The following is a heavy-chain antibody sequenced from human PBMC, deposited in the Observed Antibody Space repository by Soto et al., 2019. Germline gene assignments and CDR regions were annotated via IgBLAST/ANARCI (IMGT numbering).Heavy chain of an antibody. CDR3: ARYRSLDP. D-gene: IGHD3-16*02. CDR2: IKEDGSEK. V-gene: IGHV3-7*03. Sequence: EVQLVESGGGLVQPGGSLRLSCADSGFILRNYWMSWVRQAPGMGLQWVASIKEDGSEKYYVDPVKGRFTISRENAKNSLHLQMNSLRAEDTAVYYCARYRSLDPWGQGILVTVSS. J-gene: IGHJ5*02. CDR1: GFILRNYW.